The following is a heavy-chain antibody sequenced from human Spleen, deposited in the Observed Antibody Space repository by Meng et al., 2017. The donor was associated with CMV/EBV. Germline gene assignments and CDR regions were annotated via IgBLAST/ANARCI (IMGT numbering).Heavy chain of an antibody. CDR1: GFTFSSYS. CDR3: AKHQAHRVPAANGLVY. V-gene: IGHV3-21*04. Sequence: GGSLRLSCVVSGFTFSSYSMNWVRQAPGKGLEWVSSISSSSSYIYYADSVKGRFTISRDNSKNTLYLQMNSLTTDDTAVYYCAKHQAHRVPAANGLVYWGQGTLVTVSS. CDR2: ISSSSSYI. D-gene: IGHD2-2*01. J-gene: IGHJ4*02.